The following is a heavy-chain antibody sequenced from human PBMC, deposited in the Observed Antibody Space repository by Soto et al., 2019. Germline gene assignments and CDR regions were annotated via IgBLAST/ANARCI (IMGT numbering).Heavy chain of an antibody. CDR1: GYTFTSYA. CDR3: ARAASHPDY. V-gene: IGHV1-3*01. Sequence: QVQLVQSGAEVKKPGASVKVSCKASGYTFTSYAMSWVRQAPGQRLEWMGWMNADNGNTKYSQKFQGRVTITRDTSASTAYMELSSLTSEDTAVYYCARAASHPDYWGQGTLVTVSS. CDR2: MNADNGNT. J-gene: IGHJ4*02.